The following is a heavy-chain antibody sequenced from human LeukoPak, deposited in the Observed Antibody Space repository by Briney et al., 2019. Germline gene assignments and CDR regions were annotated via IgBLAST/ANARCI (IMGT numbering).Heavy chain of an antibody. CDR3: ARPIAAAGTDPGY. CDR1: GYSFTNTF. J-gene: IGHJ4*02. V-gene: IGHV5-51*01. D-gene: IGHD6-13*01. Sequence: GESLKISCKASGYSFTNTFIGWVRQMPGKGLEWMGIIYPGDSDTRYSPSFQGQVTISADKSITTAYLQWSSLKASDTAMYYCARPIAAAGTDPGYWGQGTLVTVSS. CDR2: IYPGDSDT.